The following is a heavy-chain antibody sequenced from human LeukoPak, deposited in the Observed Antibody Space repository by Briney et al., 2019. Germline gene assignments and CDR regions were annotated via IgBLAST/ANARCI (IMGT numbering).Heavy chain of an antibody. D-gene: IGHD6-19*01. Sequence: PSETLSLTCAVYGGSFSGYYWSWIRQPPGKGLEWIGEINHSGSTNYNPSLKSRVTISVDTSKNQFSLKLSLVTAADTAAYYCARERGSGWYDMTFDSWGQGTLVTVSS. CDR2: INHSGST. CDR1: GGSFSGYY. J-gene: IGHJ4*02. CDR3: ARERGSGWYDMTFDS. V-gene: IGHV4-34*01.